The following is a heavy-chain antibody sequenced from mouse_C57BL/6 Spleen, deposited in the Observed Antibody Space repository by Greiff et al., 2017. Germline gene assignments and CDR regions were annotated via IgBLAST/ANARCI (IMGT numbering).Heavy chain of an antibody. V-gene: IGHV1-63*01. J-gene: IGHJ1*03. CDR2: IYPGGGYT. CDR3: ALLYYYGSSYPYWYVDV. Sequence: VQLQQSGAELVRPGTSVKMSCKASGYTFTNYWIGWAKQRPGHGLEWIGDIYPGGGYTNYNEKFKGKATLTADKSSSTAYMQFSSLTSEDSAIYYCALLYYYGSSYPYWYVDVWGTGTTVTVSS. D-gene: IGHD1-1*01. CDR1: GYTFTNYW.